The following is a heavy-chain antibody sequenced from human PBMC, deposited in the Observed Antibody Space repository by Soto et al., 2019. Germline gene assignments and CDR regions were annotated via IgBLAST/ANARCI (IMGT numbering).Heavy chain of an antibody. CDR2: ISGSGGST. J-gene: IGHJ6*02. CDR3: AKEGGYYDILTGYFYYYGMDV. Sequence: PGGSLRLSCAASGFTFSSYAMSWVRQAPGKGLEWVSAISGSGGSTYYADSVKGRFTISRDNSKNTLYLQMNSLRAEDTAVYYCAKEGGYYDILTGYFYYYGMDVWGQGTTVTVSS. CDR1: GFTFSSYA. V-gene: IGHV3-23*01. D-gene: IGHD3-9*01.